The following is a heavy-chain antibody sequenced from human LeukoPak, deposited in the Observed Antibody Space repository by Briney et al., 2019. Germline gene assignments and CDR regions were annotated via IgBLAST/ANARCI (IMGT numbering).Heavy chain of an antibody. D-gene: IGHD6-13*01. CDR1: GYTFTGYY. J-gene: IGHJ5*02. CDR3: ARVGRAAAGTTPDNWFDP. V-gene: IGHV1-2*02. Sequence: ASVKVSCQASGYTFTGYYMHGVRQAAGRRLEGVGCINPNSGNTNYAQKFQGTVTITRETCISKAYMELSRLRSDDAALYYCARVGRAAAGTTPDNWFDPGGQGSLVTVS. CDR2: INPNSGNT.